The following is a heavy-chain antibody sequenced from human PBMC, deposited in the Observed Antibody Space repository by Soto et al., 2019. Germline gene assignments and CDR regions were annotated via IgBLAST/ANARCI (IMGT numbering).Heavy chain of an antibody. CDR2: INHTGGA. CDR3: ATITYQLPSSVRWFDP. J-gene: IGHJ5*02. D-gene: IGHD1-1*01. V-gene: IGHV4-34*01. CDR1: GGFLSESC. Sequence: PSETLSLTCDVYGGFLSESCWCWSRQTPQKGMEWMGEINHTGGANYSQSLKSRVAISVDTSNNQFSLKLNSVTAADTAMYYCATITYQLPSSVRWFDPWGQGXLVTVPS.